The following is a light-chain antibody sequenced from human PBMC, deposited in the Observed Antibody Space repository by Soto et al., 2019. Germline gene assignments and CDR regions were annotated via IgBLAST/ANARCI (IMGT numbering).Light chain of an antibody. CDR1: SVDVGGFEY. CDR3: SSYTSSNTYV. J-gene: IGLJ1*01. CDR2: DVN. V-gene: IGLV2-14*03. Sequence: QSVLTQPASVSGSPGQSIAISCTGTSVDVGGFEYVSWYQQHPGKVPKLMIYDVNNRPSGVSNRFSGSKSGNTASLTISGLQAEDEADYFCSSYTSSNTYVFATGTKVTVL.